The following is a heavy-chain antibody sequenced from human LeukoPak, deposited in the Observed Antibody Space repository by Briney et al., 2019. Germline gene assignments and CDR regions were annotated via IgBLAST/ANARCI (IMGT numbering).Heavy chain of an antibody. J-gene: IGHJ4*02. D-gene: IGHD6-13*01. Sequence: ASVKVSCKASGYTFTSYDMYWVRQAPGQRLEWMGWIIVGNGNTKYSQKFQGRVIITTDTSTSTAYMELRSLRSDDTAVYYCARTAAQGGYYFDYWGQGTLVTVSS. CDR1: GYTFTSYD. V-gene: IGHV1-3*01. CDR3: ARTAAQGGYYFDY. CDR2: IIVGNGNT.